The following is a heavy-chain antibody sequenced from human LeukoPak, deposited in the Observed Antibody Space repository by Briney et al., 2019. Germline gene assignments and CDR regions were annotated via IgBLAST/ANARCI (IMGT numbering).Heavy chain of an antibody. J-gene: IGHJ4*02. CDR2: IFYSGST. Sequence: PSETLSLTCTVSGASISSSTCYWDWIRQPPGKGLEWMGSIFYSGSTNYKSSLWSRITISIDTSKNQFSLKLNSVIAADTAVYYCARTCGRGTIDPGTSGFVDYWGQGTLVTVSS. D-gene: IGHD3-22*01. V-gene: IGHV4-39*01. CDR1: GASISSSTCY. CDR3: ARTCGRGTIDPGTSGFVDY.